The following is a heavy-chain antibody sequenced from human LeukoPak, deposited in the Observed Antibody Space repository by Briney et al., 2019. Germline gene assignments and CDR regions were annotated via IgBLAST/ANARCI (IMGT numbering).Heavy chain of an antibody. CDR1: GGTFSSYA. V-gene: IGHV1-69*05. CDR3: ARGLCSGGSCYSPFDY. J-gene: IGHJ4*02. CDR2: IIPIFGTA. D-gene: IGHD2-15*01. Sequence: ASVKVSCKASGGTFSSYAISWVRQAPGQGLEWMGRIIPIFGTANYAQKFQGRVTITTDEYTSTAYMELSSLRSEDTAVYYCARGLCSGGSCYSPFDYWGQGTLVTVSS.